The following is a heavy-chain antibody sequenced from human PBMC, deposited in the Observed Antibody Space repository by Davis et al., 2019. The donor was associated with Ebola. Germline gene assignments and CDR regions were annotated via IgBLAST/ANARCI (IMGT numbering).Heavy chain of an antibody. D-gene: IGHD3-3*01. Sequence: GGSLRLSCVASGFTFSSYAMHWVRQAPGKGLEWVAVISYDGSNKYYADSVKGRFTISRDNSKNTLYLQMNSLRAEDTAVYYCARSTILEYWGQGTLVTVSS. V-gene: IGHV3-30*04. CDR2: ISYDGSNK. CDR3: ARSTILEY. CDR1: GFTFSSYA. J-gene: IGHJ4*02.